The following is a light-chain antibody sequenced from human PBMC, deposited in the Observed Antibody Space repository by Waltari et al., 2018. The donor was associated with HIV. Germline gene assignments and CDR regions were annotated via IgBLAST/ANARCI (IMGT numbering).Light chain of an antibody. V-gene: IGKV1-27*01. CDR3: QNYNSAPHT. J-gene: IGKJ3*01. CDR1: QGITNY. CDR2: AAS. Sequence: DIQMTQSPSSLSASVGDRVTITCRASQGITNYLAWYQQKPGKVPKVLIYAASTFQSGVPSRFSGSGSGTDFTLTISNLQPEDVSTYYCQNYNSAPHTFGPGTKVDIK.